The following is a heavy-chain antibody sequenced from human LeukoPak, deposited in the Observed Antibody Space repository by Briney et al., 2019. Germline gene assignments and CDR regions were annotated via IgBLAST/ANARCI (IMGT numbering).Heavy chain of an antibody. CDR2: INPSGGST. CDR1: GYTFTSYY. J-gene: IGHJ4*02. CDR3: ARATLSDYYFNY. V-gene: IGHV1-46*01. Sequence: ASVKVSCKASGYTFTSYYMHWVRQAPGQGLEWMGIINPSGGSTSYAQKFQGRVTTTRDTSTSTVYMELSSLRSEDTAVYFCARATLSDYYFNYWGQGTLVTVSS.